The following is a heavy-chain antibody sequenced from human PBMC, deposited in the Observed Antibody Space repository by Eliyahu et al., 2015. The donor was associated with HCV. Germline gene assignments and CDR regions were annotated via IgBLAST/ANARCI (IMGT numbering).Heavy chain of an antibody. CDR1: AFTFNSFA. CDR3: AKDRGDYRNFFDY. Sequence: EVHLLESGGGLIQPGGSLXLXCXXSAFTFNSFAMAWVHQVPGKGLEWVSLISSSGEITHYADSVKGRFTVSRDNSKNTLYLQMSGLRADDTAVYYCAKDRGDYRNFFDYWGQGTLVTVSS. D-gene: IGHD4-11*01. CDR2: ISSSGEIT. V-gene: IGHV3-23*01. J-gene: IGHJ4*02.